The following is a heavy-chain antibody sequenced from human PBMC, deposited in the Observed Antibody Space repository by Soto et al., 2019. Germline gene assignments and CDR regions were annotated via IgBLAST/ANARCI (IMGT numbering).Heavy chain of an antibody. D-gene: IGHD4-17*01. CDR1: GGTFRYA. J-gene: IGHJ4*01. Sequence: WASVKVSCKASGGTFRYAISWVRQAPGEGLEWMGEIIPIIDKPNYAQKFQGRVTITADASTSTAYMELSSLRSEDTAMYYCARAADYGDYLSDYWGHGTLVTVSS. V-gene: IGHV1-69*13. CDR2: IIPIIDKP. CDR3: ARAADYGDYLSDY.